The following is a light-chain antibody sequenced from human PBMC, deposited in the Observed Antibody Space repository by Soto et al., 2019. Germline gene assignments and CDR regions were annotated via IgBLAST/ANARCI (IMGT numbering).Light chain of an antibody. J-gene: IGLJ1*01. CDR1: SSDVGGYNY. V-gene: IGLV2-14*01. CDR3: SSYTSSSPWV. Sequence: QSALTQPASVSGSPGQSITISCTGTSSDVGGYNYVSWYQQHPGKAPKLMIYEVSNRPSGVSNRFSGYKSGNTASLTISGLQAEDEADYYCSSYTSSSPWVFGTGTKLTVL. CDR2: EVS.